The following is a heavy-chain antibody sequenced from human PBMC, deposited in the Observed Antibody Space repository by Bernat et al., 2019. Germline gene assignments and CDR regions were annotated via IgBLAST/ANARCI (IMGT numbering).Heavy chain of an antibody. D-gene: IGHD6-6*01. Sequence: QVQLVQSGAEVKKPGASVKVSCKASGYTFTSYGISWVRQAPGQGLEWMGWISAYNGNTNYAQKLQGRVTLTTDTTTSTAYMELRSLRSDDTAVYYCARDSRYSSSSDDAFDIWGQGTMVTVSS. J-gene: IGHJ3*02. CDR3: ARDSRYSSSSDDAFDI. CDR1: GYTFTSYG. V-gene: IGHV1-18*01. CDR2: ISAYNGNT.